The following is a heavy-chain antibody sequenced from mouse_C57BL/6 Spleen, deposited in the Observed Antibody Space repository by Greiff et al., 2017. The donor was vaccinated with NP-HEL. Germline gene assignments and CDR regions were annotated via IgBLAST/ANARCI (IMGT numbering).Heavy chain of an antibody. Sequence: EVKLVESGPELVKPGASVKIPCKASGYTFTDYNMDWVKQSHGKSLEWIGDINPNNGGTIYNQKFKGKATLTVDKSSSTAYMELRSLTSEDTAVYYCARRSRQPFDYWGQGTTLTVSS. V-gene: IGHV1-18*01. J-gene: IGHJ2*01. CDR2: INPNNGGT. D-gene: IGHD3-2*01. CDR3: ARRSRQPFDY. CDR1: GYTFTDYN.